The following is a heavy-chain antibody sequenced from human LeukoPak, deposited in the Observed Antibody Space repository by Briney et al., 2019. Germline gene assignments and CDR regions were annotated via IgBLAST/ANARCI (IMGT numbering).Heavy chain of an antibody. CDR3: AKDDYGGY. J-gene: IGHJ4*02. CDR1: GITFSSYG. Sequence: GGTLRLSCAASGITFSSYGMSWVRQAPGKGLEWVSSISSTGGTTYYADSVKGRFTISRDNSKNTLYLQMNSLRAEDTAVYYCAKDDYGGYWGQGTLVTVSS. V-gene: IGHV3-23*01. CDR2: ISSTGGTT.